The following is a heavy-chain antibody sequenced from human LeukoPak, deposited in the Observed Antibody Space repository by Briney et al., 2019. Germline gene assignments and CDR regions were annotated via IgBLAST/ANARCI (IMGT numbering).Heavy chain of an antibody. V-gene: IGHV1-69*04. J-gene: IGHJ5*02. CDR2: IIPIFGIA. D-gene: IGHD2-15*01. CDR3: AKDGYCSGGSCSLGWFDP. CDR1: GGTFSSYA. Sequence: SVNVSCKASGGTFSSYAISWVRQAPGQGLEWMGRIIPIFGIANYAQKFQGRVTITADKSTSTAYMELSSLRSEDTAVYYCAKDGYCSGGSCSLGWFDPWGQGTLVTVSS.